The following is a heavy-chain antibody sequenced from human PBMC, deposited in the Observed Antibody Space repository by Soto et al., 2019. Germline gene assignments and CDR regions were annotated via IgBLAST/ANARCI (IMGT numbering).Heavy chain of an antibody. Sequence: QVQLVESGGGVVQPGRSLRLSCAASGFTFSSYAMHWVRQAPGKGREWVAVVSHDGKTEYHAASVKGRFTISRDTSANILSLQMNSLRDEDTAVYYCGRELDISGHYSGGCDVWGQGTMVTVSS. J-gene: IGHJ3*01. CDR1: GFTFSSYA. CDR2: VSHDGKTE. CDR3: GRELDISGHYSGGCDV. V-gene: IGHV3-30*04. D-gene: IGHD3-22*01.